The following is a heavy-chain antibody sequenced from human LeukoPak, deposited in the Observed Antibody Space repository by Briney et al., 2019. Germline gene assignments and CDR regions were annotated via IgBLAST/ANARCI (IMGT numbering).Heavy chain of an antibody. Sequence: GGSLRLSCAASGFTFSDYYMSWIRQVPGKGLEWVSYFSSSGSTIYYADSVKGRFTISRGNAKNSLYLQMNSLRGEDTAVFYCARGGYCSGGSCLYYFDYWGQGTLVTVSS. CDR2: FSSSGSTI. J-gene: IGHJ4*02. CDR1: GFTFSDYY. V-gene: IGHV3-11*01. D-gene: IGHD2-15*01. CDR3: ARGGYCSGGSCLYYFDY.